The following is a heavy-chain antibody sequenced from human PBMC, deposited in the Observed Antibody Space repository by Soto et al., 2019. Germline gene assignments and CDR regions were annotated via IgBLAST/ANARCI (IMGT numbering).Heavy chain of an antibody. CDR1: GFTFSSYA. D-gene: IGHD6-6*01. J-gene: IGHJ4*02. Sequence: EVQLLESGGGLVQPGESLRLSCAASGFTFSSYAMSWVRQAPGKGLEWVSVISGSDDSTYYADSVKGRFTISRDNSKTTLYLQMNGLRAEDTAVYYCAKRSSSGAFDYWGQGTLVTVSS. CDR2: ISGSDDST. V-gene: IGHV3-23*01. CDR3: AKRSSSGAFDY.